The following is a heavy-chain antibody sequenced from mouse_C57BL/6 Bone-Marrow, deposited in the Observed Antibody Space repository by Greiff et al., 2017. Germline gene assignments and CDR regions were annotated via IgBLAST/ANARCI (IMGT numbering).Heavy chain of an antibody. CDR2: IYPGSGST. CDR1: GYTFTSYW. Sequence: QVQLQQPGAELVKPGASVKMSCKASGYTFTSYWITWVKQRPGQGLEWIGDIYPGSGSTNYNEKFKSKATLTVDTSSRTAYMQLINLTSEDSAVXYCARWLLRRLYAMDYWGQGTSVTVSS. V-gene: IGHV1-55*01. CDR3: ARWLLRRLYAMDY. J-gene: IGHJ4*01. D-gene: IGHD2-3*01.